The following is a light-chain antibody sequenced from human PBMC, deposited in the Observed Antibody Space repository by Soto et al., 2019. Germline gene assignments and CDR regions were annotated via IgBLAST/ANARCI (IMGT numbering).Light chain of an antibody. Sequence: DIQMTQSPSSLSASVGDRVTITCQASQDISNYLHWYQQRPGKAPKVLIYDVSNLGEGVPSRFSGSRSGTEFTFTISSLQPEYFATYYCQHYCNFRLTFGRGTKLHIK. V-gene: IGKV1-33*01. CDR2: DVS. CDR1: QDISNY. CDR3: QHYCNFRLT. J-gene: IGKJ4*01.